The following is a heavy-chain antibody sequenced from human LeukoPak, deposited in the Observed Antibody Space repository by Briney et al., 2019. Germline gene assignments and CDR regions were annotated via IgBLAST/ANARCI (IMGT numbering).Heavy chain of an antibody. J-gene: IGHJ3*02. D-gene: IGHD1-1*01. CDR2: IRYDGSNK. V-gene: IGHV3-30*02. Sequence: GGSLRLSCAASGFTFSSYGMHWVRQAPGKGLEWVAFIRYDGSNKYYADSVKGRFTISRDNSKNTLYLQMNSLRAEDTAVYYCAKDIDWNPGDDAFDIWGQGTMVTVSS. CDR3: AKDIDWNPGDDAFDI. CDR1: GFTFSSYG.